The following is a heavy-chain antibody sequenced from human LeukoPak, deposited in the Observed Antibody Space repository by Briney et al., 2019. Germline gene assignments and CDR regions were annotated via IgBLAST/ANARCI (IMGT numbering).Heavy chain of an antibody. D-gene: IGHD3-3*01. J-gene: IGHJ4*02. CDR2: IYYSGST. CDR3: ARGRLLSEYDF. V-gene: IGHV4-39*01. Sequence: RPSETLSLTCAVSGGSISSRGYYWAWIRQPPGKGLEWIGTIYYSGSTYYNPSVRTRVTISVDTSKNQFSLKLSSVTAADTAVYYCARGRLLSEYDFWGQGTRVTVSS. CDR1: GGSISSRGYY.